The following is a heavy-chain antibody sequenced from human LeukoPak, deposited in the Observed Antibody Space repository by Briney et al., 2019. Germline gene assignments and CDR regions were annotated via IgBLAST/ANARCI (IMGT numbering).Heavy chain of an antibody. V-gene: IGHV3-23*01. Sequence: PGGSLRLSCAASGFTFSSYAMSWVRQAPGKGLEWVSAISGSGGSTYYADSVKGRFTISRDNSKNTLYLQMNSLRAEDTAVYYCAKDGGRGYSGYDTPYWGQGTLVTVSS. D-gene: IGHD5-12*01. CDR3: AKDGGRGYSGYDTPY. CDR1: GFTFSSYA. CDR2: ISGSGGST. J-gene: IGHJ4*02.